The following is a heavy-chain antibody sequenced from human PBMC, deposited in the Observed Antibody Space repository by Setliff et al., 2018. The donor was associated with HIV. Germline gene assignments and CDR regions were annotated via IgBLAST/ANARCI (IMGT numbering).Heavy chain of an antibody. CDR1: GGSISSSSYY. V-gene: IGHV4-39*07. D-gene: IGHD6-19*01. CDR3: AGDYAGSGRPFDY. Sequence: SETLSLTCTVSGGSISSSSYYWGWIRQPPGKGLEWVGSIYYSGGTDYNPSLKSRVTISKDTSKNQLSLKLTSVTAADTAVYFCAGDYAGSGRPFDYWGQGTLVTVSS. J-gene: IGHJ4*02. CDR2: IYYSGGT.